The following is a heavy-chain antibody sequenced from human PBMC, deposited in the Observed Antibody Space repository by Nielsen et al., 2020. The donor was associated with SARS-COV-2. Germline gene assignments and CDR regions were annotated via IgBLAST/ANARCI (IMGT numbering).Heavy chain of an antibody. CDR2: ISGSVGST. Sequence: GESLKISCEASGFNFSQYTRNWVRQAPGKVLEWVSGISGSVGSTYYADSVKGRFTISRDNSKNTLYLQMNSLRAEDAAIYYCARGAIVVVPDMDVWGPGTTVTVSS. D-gene: IGHD2-2*01. CDR1: GFNFSQYT. V-gene: IGHV3-23*01. CDR3: ARGAIVVVPDMDV. J-gene: IGHJ6*02.